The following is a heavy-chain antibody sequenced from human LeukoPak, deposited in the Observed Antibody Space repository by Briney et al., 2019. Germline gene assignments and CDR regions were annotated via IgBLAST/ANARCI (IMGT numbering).Heavy chain of an antibody. V-gene: IGHV1-69*01. CDR3: ARSETTVTIFDN. CDR2: IIPIFGTT. J-gene: IGHJ4*02. D-gene: IGHD4-17*01. Sequence: GSSVKVSCKASGGTFSSYAISWVRQAPGQGLEWMGGIIPIFGTTNYAQKFQGRVTITADESTSTAYMELSSLRSEDTAVYYCARSETTVTIFDNWGQGTLVTVSS. CDR1: GGTFSSYA.